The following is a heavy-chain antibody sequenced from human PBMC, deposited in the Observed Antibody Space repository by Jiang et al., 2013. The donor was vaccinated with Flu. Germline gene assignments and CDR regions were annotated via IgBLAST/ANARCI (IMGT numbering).Heavy chain of an antibody. CDR2: IYPGDSDT. CDR3: ARVPDSNGNSPYYYGMDV. D-gene: IGHD3-22*01. Sequence: GAEVKKPGESLKISCRGSGYSFTTYWIAWVRQMPGKGLEWMGIIYPGDSDTRYSPSFQGQVAISADKSITTAYLQWSSLKASDTAIYYCARVPDSNGNSPYYYGMDVWGHGTTVTVSS. J-gene: IGHJ6*02. V-gene: IGHV5-51*01. CDR1: GYSFTTYW.